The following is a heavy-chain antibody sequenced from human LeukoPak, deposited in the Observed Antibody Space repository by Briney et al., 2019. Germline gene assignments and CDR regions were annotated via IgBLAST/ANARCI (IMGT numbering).Heavy chain of an antibody. J-gene: IGHJ6*03. CDR3: ARRAPDSNYYYYYYMDV. Sequence: ASVKVSCKASGGTFSSYAISWVRQAPGQGLEWMGGIIPIFGTANYAQKFQGRVTITADKSTSTAYMELSSLRSEDTAVYYCARRAPDSNYYYYYYMDVWGKGTTVTVSS. V-gene: IGHV1-69*06. CDR2: IIPIFGTA. CDR1: GGTFSSYA. D-gene: IGHD4-11*01.